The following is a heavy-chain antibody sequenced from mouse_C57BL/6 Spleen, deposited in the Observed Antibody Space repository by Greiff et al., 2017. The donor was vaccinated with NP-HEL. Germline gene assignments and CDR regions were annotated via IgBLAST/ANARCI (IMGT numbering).Heavy chain of an antibody. CDR3: LQVEEYFYDGYSTPVSY. V-gene: IGHV1-5*01. J-gene: IGHJ3*01. CDR2: IYPGNSDT. Sequence: EVQLQQSGTVLARPGASVKMSCKTSGYTFTSYWMHWVKQRPGQGLEWIGAIYPGNSDTSYNQKFKGKEKLTAVTSASTAYMELSSLTNEDCAVYYCLQVEEYFYDGYSTPVSYWGQGTLVTVSA. D-gene: IGHD2-3*01. CDR1: GYTFTSYW.